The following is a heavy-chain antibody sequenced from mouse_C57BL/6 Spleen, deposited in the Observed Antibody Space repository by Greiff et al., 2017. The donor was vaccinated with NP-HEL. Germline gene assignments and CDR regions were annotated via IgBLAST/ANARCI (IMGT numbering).Heavy chain of an antibody. CDR2: INPNNGGT. V-gene: IGHV1-26*01. D-gene: IGHD1-1*01. CDR3: ARYYYGMMDY. J-gene: IGHJ4*01. Sequence: EVQLQQSGPELVKPGASVKISCKASGYTFTDYYMNWVTQSHGKSLEWIGDINPNNGGTSYNQKFKGKATLTVDKSSSTAYMELRSLTSEDSAVYYCARYYYGMMDYWGQGTSVTVSS. CDR1: GYTFTDYY.